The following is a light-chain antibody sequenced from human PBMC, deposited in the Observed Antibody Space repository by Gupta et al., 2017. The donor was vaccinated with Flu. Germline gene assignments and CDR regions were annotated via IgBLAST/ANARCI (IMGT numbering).Light chain of an antibody. CDR2: GNN. V-gene: IGLV1-40*01. J-gene: IGLJ1*01. Sequence: SVLTQPPPVSGAPRHMVPISFTGTSSNIGTVDDVHWYQHLPGTAPKLNIYGNNNRPSGVRDRFSGSKSGTSASLAITGLKAEDEADYYCQSYDSSMIGYVFGTGTKFTVL. CDR1: SSNIGTVDD. CDR3: QSYDSSMIGYV.